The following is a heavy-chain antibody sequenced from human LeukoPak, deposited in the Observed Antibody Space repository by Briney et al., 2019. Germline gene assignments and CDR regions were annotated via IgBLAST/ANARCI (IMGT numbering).Heavy chain of an antibody. Sequence: GGTLSLSCAVSGFTFCSFAMRWVRQAPGQGLEWGSAISGSGGSTYYADSGEGRFTMSRHNAKNTLYLQMNSRRAGDTAVYFFAIPPPLHDGSGYYHYWGQGTLVTVSS. CDR2: ISGSGGST. J-gene: IGHJ4*02. CDR1: GFTFCSFA. V-gene: IGHV3-23*01. CDR3: AIPPPLHDGSGYYHY. D-gene: IGHD3-22*01.